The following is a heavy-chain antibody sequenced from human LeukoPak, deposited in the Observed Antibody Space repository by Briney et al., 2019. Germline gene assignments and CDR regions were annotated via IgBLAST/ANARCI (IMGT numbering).Heavy chain of an antibody. V-gene: IGHV3-74*01. CDR3: VRDGDAYNFDY. CDR2: IKGDGSFT. D-gene: IGHD5-24*01. CDR1: GFTFSSYW. J-gene: IGHJ4*02. Sequence: PGGSLRLSCAASGFTFSSYWMHWVRQAPGKGLVWVSRIKGDGSFTNYADSVKGRFTISRDNAKNTLYLQMNSLRAEDTAVYYCVRDGDAYNFDYWGQGTLVTVSS.